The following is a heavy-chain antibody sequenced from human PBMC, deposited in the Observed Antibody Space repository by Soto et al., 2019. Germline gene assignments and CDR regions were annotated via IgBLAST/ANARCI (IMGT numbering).Heavy chain of an antibody. V-gene: IGHV1-18*04. D-gene: IGHD4-4*01. J-gene: IGHJ4*02. CDR3: ARESMSYDYSNLRY. CDR1: GYTFTSYG. CDR2: IDVNT. Sequence: QFQLVQSGAEVKQPGASVKVSCKGSGYTFTSYGISWVRRAPGQGLEWMGWIDVNTNYAQKFQGRVTMTTDTSTSTAYLELRSLRSDDTAVYYCARESMSYDYSNLRYWGQGTQVTVSS.